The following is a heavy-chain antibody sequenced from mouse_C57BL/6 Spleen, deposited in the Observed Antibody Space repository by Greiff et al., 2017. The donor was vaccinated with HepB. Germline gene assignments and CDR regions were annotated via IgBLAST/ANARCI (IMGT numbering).Heavy chain of an antibody. CDR1: GYTFTDYN. J-gene: IGHJ1*03. D-gene: IGHD1-1*01. V-gene: IGHV1-18*01. Sequence: VQLQQSGPELVKPGASVKIPCKASGYTFTDYNMDWVKQSHGKSLEWIGDINPNNGGTIYNQKFKGKATLTVDKSSSTAYVELRSLTSEDTAVYYCARSEYYGSSRYWYFDVWGTGTTVTVSS. CDR3: ARSEYYGSSRYWYFDV. CDR2: INPNNGGT.